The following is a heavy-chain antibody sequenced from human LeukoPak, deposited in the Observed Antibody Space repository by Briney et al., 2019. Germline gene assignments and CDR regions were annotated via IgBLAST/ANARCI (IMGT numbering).Heavy chain of an antibody. CDR1: GFTFSSSE. CDR2: ISSSGSTI. Sequence: GGSLRLSCAASGFTFSSSEMNWVRQAPGRGLEWVSYISSSGSTIYYGDSVKGRFTISRDNAKNSLYLQMNSLRAEDTAVYYCARDKVATIKFGGYYYGMDVWGQGTRSPSP. V-gene: IGHV3-48*03. J-gene: IGHJ6*02. D-gene: IGHD5-12*01. CDR3: ARDKVATIKFGGYYYGMDV.